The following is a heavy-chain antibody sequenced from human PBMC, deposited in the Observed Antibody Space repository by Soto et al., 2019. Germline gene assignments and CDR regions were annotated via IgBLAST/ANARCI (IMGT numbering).Heavy chain of an antibody. V-gene: IGHV3-30-3*01. CDR3: ARDSLLYSSGWYWTGLERYYYYYGMDV. CDR1: GFTFSSYA. D-gene: IGHD6-19*01. Sequence: GGSLRLSCAASGFTFSSYAMHWVRQAPDKGLEWVAVISYDGSNKYYADSVKGRFTISRDNSKNTLYLQMSSLRAEDTAVYYCARDSLLYSSGWYWTGLERYYYYYGMDVWGQGTTVTVSS. CDR2: ISYDGSNK. J-gene: IGHJ6*02.